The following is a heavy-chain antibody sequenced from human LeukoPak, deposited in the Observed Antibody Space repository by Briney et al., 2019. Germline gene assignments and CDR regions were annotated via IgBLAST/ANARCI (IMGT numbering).Heavy chain of an antibody. J-gene: IGHJ4*02. V-gene: IGHV3-48*01. CDR3: ARESITGDRDFDY. CDR1: GFSFSGYS. CDR2: ISSGSRTI. D-gene: IGHD7-27*01. Sequence: GGSLRLSCAASGFSFSGYSMNWARQAPGRGLEWISYISSGSRTIFYANSVKGRFTISRDNAKNSLYLLMNSLRADDTAVYYCARESITGDRDFDYWGQGTLITVSS.